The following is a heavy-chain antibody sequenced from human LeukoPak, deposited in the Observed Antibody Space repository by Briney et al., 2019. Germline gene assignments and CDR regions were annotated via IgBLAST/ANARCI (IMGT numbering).Heavy chain of an antibody. CDR3: ARDLYDYGDYVD. V-gene: IGHV1-18*01. J-gene: IGHJ4*02. D-gene: IGHD4-17*01. CDR1: GYTFTSYG. CDR2: ISAYNGNT. Sequence: GASVKVSCKASGYTFTSYGISWVRQAPGQGLEWMGWISAYNGNTNYAQKLQGRITMTTDTSTSTAYMELRSLRSDDTAVYNCARDLYDYGDYVDWGQGTLVTVSS.